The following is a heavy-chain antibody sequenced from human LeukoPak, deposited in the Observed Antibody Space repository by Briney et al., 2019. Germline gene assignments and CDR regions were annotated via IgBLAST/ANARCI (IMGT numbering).Heavy chain of an antibody. V-gene: IGHV3-7*01. Sequence: GGSLRLSCAASGFTFSKYWMSWIRQAPGKGLEWAAHISEDGSSKYYVDSVKGRFTISRDNAKNSLYLQMNSLRVEDTAVYYCVSWAGKYYETSDYFLVSTNSWGQGTLVTVPS. J-gene: IGHJ4*02. CDR1: GFTFSKYW. CDR2: ISEDGSSK. D-gene: IGHD3-22*01. CDR3: VSWAGKYYETSDYFLVSTNS.